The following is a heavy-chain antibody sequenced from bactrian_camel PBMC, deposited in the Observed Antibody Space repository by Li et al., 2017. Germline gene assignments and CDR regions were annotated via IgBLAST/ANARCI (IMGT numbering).Heavy chain of an antibody. Sequence: HVQLVESGGGSVQAGGSLRLSCAASGYIYSSYCMSWFRQAPGKEREGVAAISSTDGSTYYGDSVKGRFTISQDSTKNTVYLQMNHLRPEDTGMYFCAAATKGRDGRCAQLFCGPYYEYPYWGRGTQVTVSS. J-gene: IGHJ4*01. CDR1: GYIYSSYC. CDR2: ISSTDGST. V-gene: IGHV3-3*01. CDR3: AAATKGRDGRCAQLFCGPYYEYPY. D-gene: IGHD2*01.